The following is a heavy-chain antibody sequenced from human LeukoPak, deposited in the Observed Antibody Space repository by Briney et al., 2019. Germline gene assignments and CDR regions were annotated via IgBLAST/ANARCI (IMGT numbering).Heavy chain of an antibody. J-gene: IGHJ6*02. CDR3: ARDRDDILTGYDRGYYYYGMDV. Sequence: SETLSLTCSVSGDSISSYYWSWIRQPPGKGLEWIGDIYYSGGSKYNPSLKSRVTISVDTSKNEFSLKLSSVTAADTAVYYCARDRDDILTGYDRGYYYYGMDVWGQGTTVTVSS. CDR2: IYYSGGS. D-gene: IGHD3-9*01. CDR1: GDSISSYY. V-gene: IGHV4-59*12.